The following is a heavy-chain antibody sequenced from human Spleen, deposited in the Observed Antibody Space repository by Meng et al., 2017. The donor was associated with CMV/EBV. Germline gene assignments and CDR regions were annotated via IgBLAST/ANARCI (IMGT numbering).Heavy chain of an antibody. D-gene: IGHD1-20*01. CDR1: GYTFTSYG. CDR3: ARTRIAPTGPEYNWNDVEDY. V-gene: IGHV1-18*04. J-gene: IGHJ4*02. Sequence: ASVKVSCKTSGYTFTSYGISWVRQAPGQGLEWMGWISVYTDNTSSAQKYQGRLTMTTDTSTSTAYMALRSLRSDDTAVYYCARTRIAPTGPEYNWNDVEDYWGQGTPVTVSS. CDR2: ISVYTDNT.